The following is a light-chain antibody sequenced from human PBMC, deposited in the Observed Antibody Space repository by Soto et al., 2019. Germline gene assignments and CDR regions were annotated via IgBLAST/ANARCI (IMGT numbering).Light chain of an antibody. V-gene: IGKV1-27*01. J-gene: IGKJ4*01. CDR1: RDITIY. Sequence: DIQMTQSPSSLSASVGDRVIITCRASRDITIYVTWYQQKPGTPPNLLIWDVSTLQAGVPSRFSGSGYGTDFTLTITNLQPEDVATYYCQNYNSLSTAFGGGTKVEIK. CDR2: DVS. CDR3: QNYNSLSTA.